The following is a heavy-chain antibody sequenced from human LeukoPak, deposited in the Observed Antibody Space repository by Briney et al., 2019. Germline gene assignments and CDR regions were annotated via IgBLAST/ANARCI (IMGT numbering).Heavy chain of an antibody. D-gene: IGHD3-22*01. CDR3: ARSGFYYDSSGYYRGFDY. V-gene: IGHV4-34*01. J-gene: IGHJ4*02. Sequence: SETLSLTCAVYGGSFSGYCWSWIRQPPGKGLEWIGEINHSGSTNYNPSLKSRVTISVDTSKNQFSLKLSSVTAADTAVYYCARSGFYYDSSGYYRGFDYWGQGTLVTVSS. CDR2: INHSGST. CDR1: GGSFSGYC.